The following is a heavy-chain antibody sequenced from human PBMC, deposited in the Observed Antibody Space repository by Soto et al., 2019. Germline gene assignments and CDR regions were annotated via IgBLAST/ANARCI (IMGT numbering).Heavy chain of an antibody. CDR1: GYSFTSYW. J-gene: IGHJ5*02. Sequence: GESLKISCKGSGYSFTSYWIGWVRQMPGKGLKWMGIIYPGDSDTRYSPSFQGQVTISADKSISTAYLQWCSLKASDTAMYYFARHHYGGHLHNWFDPWGQGTLVIVSS. V-gene: IGHV5-51*01. D-gene: IGHD4-17*01. CDR2: IYPGDSDT. CDR3: ARHHYGGHLHNWFDP.